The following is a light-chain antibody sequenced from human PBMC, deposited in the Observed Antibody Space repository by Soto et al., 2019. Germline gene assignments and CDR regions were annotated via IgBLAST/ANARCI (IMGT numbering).Light chain of an antibody. J-gene: IGKJ3*01. V-gene: IGKV4-1*01. CDR1: QSILYSSNNRNY. Sequence: DFVMTQSPDSLAVSLGERATINCKSSQSILYSSNNRNYLAWYQQKPGQPPKLLIYWASTRESGVPDRFSGSGSGTDFTLTISSLQAEDVEVYYCQQYYITPFTFGHGTKVDIX. CDR3: QQYYITPFT. CDR2: WAS.